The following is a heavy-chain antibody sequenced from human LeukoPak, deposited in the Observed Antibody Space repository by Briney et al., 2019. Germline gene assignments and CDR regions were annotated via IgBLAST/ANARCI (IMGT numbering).Heavy chain of an antibody. V-gene: IGHV3-30*18. D-gene: IGHD3-16*02. CDR1: GFTFSSYG. Sequence: PGGSLRLSCAASGFTFSSYGMHWVRQAPGKGLEWVAVISYDGSNKYYADSVKGRFTISRDNSKNTLYLQMNSLRAEDTAVYYCAKPDAAYVWGSYRCPFDYWGQGTLVTVSS. CDR2: ISYDGSNK. J-gene: IGHJ4*02. CDR3: AKPDAAYVWGSYRCPFDY.